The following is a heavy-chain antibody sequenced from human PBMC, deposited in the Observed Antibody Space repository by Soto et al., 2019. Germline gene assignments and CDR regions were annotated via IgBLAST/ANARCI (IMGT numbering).Heavy chain of an antibody. D-gene: IGHD3-22*01. V-gene: IGHV4-30-2*01. CDR3: ARVRREYDNSGPVDY. Sequence: QLQLQESGSGLVKPSQTLSLTCAVSGGSISSGDYSWNWIRQPPGKGLEWIGYIYYGGSTYYNPSLQSRVTMSVGRSRNQFYMKLNSVTAADTAVYYCARVRREYDNSGPVDYWGQGTLVTVSS. CDR1: GGSISSGDYS. CDR2: IYYGGST. J-gene: IGHJ4*02.